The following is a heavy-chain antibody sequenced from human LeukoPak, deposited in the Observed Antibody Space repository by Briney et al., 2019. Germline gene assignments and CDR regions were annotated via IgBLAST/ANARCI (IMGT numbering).Heavy chain of an antibody. D-gene: IGHD3-10*01. CDR2: IYTSGST. J-gene: IGHJ4*02. CDR3: ARAGQAYYFDY. V-gene: IGHV4-61*02. Sequence: SQTLSLTCTVSGGSLSSGSYYWRWIRQPAGTGLEWIGRIYTSGSTNYNPSLKSRVTISVDTSKNQFSLKLSSVTAADTAVYYCARAGQAYYFDYWGQGTLVTVSS. CDR1: GGSLSSGSYY.